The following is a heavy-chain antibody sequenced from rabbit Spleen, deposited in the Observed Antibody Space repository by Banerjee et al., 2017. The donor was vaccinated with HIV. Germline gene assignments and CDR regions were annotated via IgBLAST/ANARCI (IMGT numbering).Heavy chain of an antibody. CDR2: IRTGSSSSA. D-gene: IGHD5-1*01. CDR3: ARDTRDVGEHGL. Sequence: QEQLVEYGGDLVQPEGSLTLTCKASGFSFSNKAVMCWVRQAPGKGPEWIACIRTGSSSSAYYASWVNGRFTITRGTNLNTVTLQMPSMTATDTATYFCARDTRDVGEHGLWGQGTLVTVS. CDR1: GFSFSNKA. J-gene: IGHJ4*01. V-gene: IGHV1S47*01.